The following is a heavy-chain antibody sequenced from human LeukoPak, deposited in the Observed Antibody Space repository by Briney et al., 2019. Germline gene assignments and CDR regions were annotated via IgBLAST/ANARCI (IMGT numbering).Heavy chain of an antibody. J-gene: IGHJ5*02. CDR3: TRDGSTNSPANWYDP. Sequence: GGSLRLSCTASGFTFGDYAMSWVRQAPGQGLECVGFIRNKAYGGTTEYAASVKGRFTTSRDDSKSIAYLQMNSLKTEDTAVYYCTRDGSTNSPANWYDPWGRGTLVTVSS. CDR2: IRNKAYGGTT. CDR1: GFTFGDYA. V-gene: IGHV3-49*04. D-gene: IGHD2-2*01.